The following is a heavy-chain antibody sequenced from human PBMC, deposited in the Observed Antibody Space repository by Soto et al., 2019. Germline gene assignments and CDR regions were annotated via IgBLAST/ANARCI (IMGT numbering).Heavy chain of an antibody. CDR2: INSDGSST. D-gene: IGHD3-3*01. Sequence: GGSLRLSCAASGFTFSSYWMHWVRQAPGKGLVWVSRINSDGSSTSYAGSVKGRFTISRDNAKNTLYLQMNSLRAEDTAVYYCARGEDDFWSGYYYGMDVWGQGTTVTVSS. CDR1: GFTFSSYW. V-gene: IGHV3-74*01. CDR3: ARGEDDFWSGYYYGMDV. J-gene: IGHJ6*02.